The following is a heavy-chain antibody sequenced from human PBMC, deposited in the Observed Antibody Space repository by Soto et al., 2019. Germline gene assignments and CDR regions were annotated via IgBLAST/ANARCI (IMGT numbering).Heavy chain of an antibody. J-gene: IGHJ5*02. CDR1: GGSLSSYY. V-gene: IGHV4-59*01. CDR2: VYDSGNT. CDR3: AKPPWADYGGSFDP. D-gene: IGHD4-17*01. Sequence: PSEALSHTCTVSGGSLSSYYWTWIRQPPGKGLGWIGYVYDSGNTNYNPSLKSRVTISGDTSKSQFSLKLGSVTAADTAVYYGAKPPWADYGGSFDPWGQGSLVTVSS.